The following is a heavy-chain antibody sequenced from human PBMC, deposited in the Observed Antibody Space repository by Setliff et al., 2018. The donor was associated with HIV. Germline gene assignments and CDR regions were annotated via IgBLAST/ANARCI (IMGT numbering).Heavy chain of an antibody. Sequence: GASVKVSCKPSGYTFTKYGITWVRQAPGQGLEWMGWISANNGNTNYAQKFQGRVTMTTDTSTRTAYMELGNLRSDDTAVYYCARRGYSYDTSGYYYYFDYWGQGTLVTVSS. CDR3: ARRGYSYDTSGYYYYFDY. V-gene: IGHV1-18*01. CDR1: GYTFTKYG. J-gene: IGHJ4*02. D-gene: IGHD3-22*01. CDR2: ISANNGNT.